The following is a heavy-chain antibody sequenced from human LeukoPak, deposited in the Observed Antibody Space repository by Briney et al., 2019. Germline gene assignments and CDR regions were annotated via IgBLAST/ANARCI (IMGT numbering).Heavy chain of an antibody. V-gene: IGHV4-34*01. D-gene: IGHD6-13*01. CDR1: GGSFSGYY. J-gene: IGHJ4*02. Sequence: SETLSLTCAVYGGSFSGYYWSWIRQPPGKGLEWIGEINHSGSTNYNPSLKSRVTISVDTSKSQFSLKLSSVTAADTAVYYCARGGVYSSSWYYDYWGQGTLVTVSS. CDR3: ARGGVYSSSWYYDY. CDR2: INHSGST.